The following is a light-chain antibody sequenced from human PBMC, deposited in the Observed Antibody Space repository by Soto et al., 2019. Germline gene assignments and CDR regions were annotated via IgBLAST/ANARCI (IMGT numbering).Light chain of an antibody. V-gene: IGKV3-15*01. Sequence: EVVLTQSPATLSVSPGERATLSCGASQSVRSSLAWYQQKPGQAPRLLIHGASTRAPGIPARFSGSGSGTDFTLTISSLQSEDFAVYYCQQYDNWPPTFGLGTKVDIK. CDR2: GAS. CDR3: QQYDNWPPT. J-gene: IGKJ1*01. CDR1: QSVRSS.